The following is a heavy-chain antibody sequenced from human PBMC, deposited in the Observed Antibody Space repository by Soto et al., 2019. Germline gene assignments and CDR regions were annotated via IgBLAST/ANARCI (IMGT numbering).Heavy chain of an antibody. D-gene: IGHD2-15*01. CDR2: ISGGGGST. V-gene: IGHV3-23*01. J-gene: IGHJ4*02. Sequence: EVQLLESGGGLLQPGGSLRLSCAASGFTFSNHAMSWVRQPPGKGLEWVSAISGGGGSTYYADSVKGRFTISRDNSKNTRYLQMSSLSAEDTAVYYCAKDREWGGNDFDYWGQGTRVTVSS. CDR3: AKDREWGGNDFDY. CDR1: GFTFSNHA.